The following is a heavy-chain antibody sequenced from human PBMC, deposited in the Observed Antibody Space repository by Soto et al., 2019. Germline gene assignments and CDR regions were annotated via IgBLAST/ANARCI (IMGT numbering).Heavy chain of an antibody. CDR3: ARSRVTATRLYCYLFMDF. CDR1: GGTFSSYA. Sequence: SVKVSCKASGGTFSSYAISWVRQAPGQGLEWMGGIIPIFGTANYAQKFQGRVTITADKSTSTAYMELSSLRSEDTAVYYCARSRVTATRLYCYLFMDFWGQGPTVTVSS. J-gene: IGHJ6*02. V-gene: IGHV1-69*06. D-gene: IGHD1-26*01. CDR2: IIPIFGTA.